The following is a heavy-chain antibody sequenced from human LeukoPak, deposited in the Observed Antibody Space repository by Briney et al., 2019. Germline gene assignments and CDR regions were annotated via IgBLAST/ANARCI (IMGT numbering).Heavy chain of an antibody. CDR1: GFSFNKYG. J-gene: IGHJ6*03. Sequence: SGGSLRLSCAASGFSFNKYGMHWVRQAPGKGLEWVAVISYDGSNKYYADSVKGRFTISRDNSKNTLYLQMNSLRAEDTAVYYCAKDRKVRGVAPYYYYYMDVWGKGTTVTVSS. D-gene: IGHD3-10*01. CDR2: ISYDGSNK. V-gene: IGHV3-30*18. CDR3: AKDRKVRGVAPYYYYYMDV.